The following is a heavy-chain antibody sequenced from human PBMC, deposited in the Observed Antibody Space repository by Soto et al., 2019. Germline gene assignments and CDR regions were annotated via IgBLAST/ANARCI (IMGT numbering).Heavy chain of an antibody. CDR1: GGTFSSYA. D-gene: IGHD1-7*01. CDR2: IIPIFGTA. J-gene: IGHJ6*02. CDR3: ARRTGTNSLDYYYGMDV. Sequence: QVQLVQSGAEVKKPGSSVKVSCKASGGTFSSYAISWVRQAPGQGLEWMGGIIPIFGTANYAQKFQGRVTITADESTSTAYMELSSLRSEDTAVYYCARRTGTNSLDYYYGMDVWGQGTTVTVSS. V-gene: IGHV1-69*01.